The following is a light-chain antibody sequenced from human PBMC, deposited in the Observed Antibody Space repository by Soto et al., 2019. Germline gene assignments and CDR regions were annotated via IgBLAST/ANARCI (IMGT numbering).Light chain of an antibody. J-gene: IGKJ1*01. CDR3: QQYGSSPRT. CDR2: GAS. Sequence: EIVLTQSPGTLSLSPGERATLSCRASQSVSNNYLAWYRQKPGQAPRLLIYGASSRATGIPDRFSGSGSGAAFPLSISRLEPEDFEVFYCQQYGSSPRTFGLGTKVEMK. CDR1: QSVSNNY. V-gene: IGKV3-20*01.